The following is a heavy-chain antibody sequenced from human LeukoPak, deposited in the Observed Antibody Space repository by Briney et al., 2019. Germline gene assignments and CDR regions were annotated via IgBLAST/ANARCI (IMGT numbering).Heavy chain of an antibody. CDR2: ISYDGSNK. V-gene: IGHV3-30*03. CDR3: ARGGDHYGDYVYY. J-gene: IGHJ4*02. D-gene: IGHD4-17*01. CDR1: GFTFSSYG. Sequence: PGGSLRLSCAASGFTFSSYGMHWVRQAPGKGLEWVAVISYDGSNKYYADSVKGRFTISRDNSKNTLYLQMNSLRAEDTAVYYCARGGDHYGDYVYYWGQGTLVTVSS.